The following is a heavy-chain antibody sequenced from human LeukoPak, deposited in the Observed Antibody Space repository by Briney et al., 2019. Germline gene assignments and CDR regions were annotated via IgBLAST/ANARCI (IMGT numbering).Heavy chain of an antibody. CDR3: ARGLWGAKYFDY. CDR2: INHSGST. V-gene: IGHV4-34*01. Sequence: SETLSLTCAVYSGSFSGYYWSWIRQPPGKGLEWIGEINHSGSTNYNPSLKSRVTISVDTSKNQFSLKLSSVTAADTAVYYCARGLWGAKYFDYWGQGTLVTVSS. CDR1: SGSFSGYY. J-gene: IGHJ4*02. D-gene: IGHD1-26*01.